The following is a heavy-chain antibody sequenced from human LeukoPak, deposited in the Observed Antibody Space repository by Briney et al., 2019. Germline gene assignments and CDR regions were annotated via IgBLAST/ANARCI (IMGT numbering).Heavy chain of an antibody. J-gene: IGHJ5*02. CDR3: AREFAAAAGKGGSWFDP. D-gene: IGHD6-13*01. Sequence: ASVKVSCKASGYTFTSYGISWVRQAPGQGLEWMGWISAYNGNTNYAQKLQGRVTMTTDTSTSTAYMELRSLRSDDTAVYYCAREFAAAAGKGGSWFDPWGQGTLVTVSS. CDR2: ISAYNGNT. CDR1: GYTFTSYG. V-gene: IGHV1-18*01.